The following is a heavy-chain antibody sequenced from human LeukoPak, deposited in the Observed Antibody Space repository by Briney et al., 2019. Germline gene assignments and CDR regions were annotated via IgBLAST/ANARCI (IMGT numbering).Heavy chain of an antibody. J-gene: IGHJ4*02. D-gene: IGHD3-16*01. CDR3: ARTREGVWGSYSP. CDR1: GYSFTDYY. Sequence: ASVKVSCKASGYSFTDYYIHWVRLAPGQGLEWMGWINPKSGGTHYAQKFQGRVSMTRDTSINTVHLELSSPKTNDTAVYYCARTREGVWGSYSPWGQGTLVTVSS. CDR2: INPKSGGT. V-gene: IGHV1-2*02.